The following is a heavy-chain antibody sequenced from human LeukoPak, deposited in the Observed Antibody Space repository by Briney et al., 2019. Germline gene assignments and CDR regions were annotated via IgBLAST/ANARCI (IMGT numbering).Heavy chain of an antibody. J-gene: IGHJ6*02. V-gene: IGHV3-30-3*01. Sequence: PGGSLRLSCAASGFTFSSYAMHWVRQAPGKGLEWVAVISYDGSNKCYADSVKGRFTISRDNSKNTLYLQMNSLRAEDTAVYYCAREAEQQLSGGDYYYYYGMDVWGQGTTVTVSS. CDR1: GFTFSSYA. CDR2: ISYDGSNK. CDR3: AREAEQQLSGGDYYYYYGMDV. D-gene: IGHD6-13*01.